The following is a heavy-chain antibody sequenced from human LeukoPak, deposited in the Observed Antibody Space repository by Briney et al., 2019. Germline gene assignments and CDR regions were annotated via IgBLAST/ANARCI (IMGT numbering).Heavy chain of an antibody. D-gene: IGHD3/OR15-3a*01. V-gene: IGHV3-48*01. CDR3: ARLDRDAFDI. J-gene: IGHJ3*02. CDR1: GFTFSSYG. CDR2: ISSSSSTI. Sequence: GSLRLSCAASGFTFSSYGMTWVRQAPGKGLEWVSYISSSSSTIYYADSVKGRFTISRDNAKNSLYLQMNSLRAEDTAVYYCARLDRDAFDIWGQGTMVTVSS.